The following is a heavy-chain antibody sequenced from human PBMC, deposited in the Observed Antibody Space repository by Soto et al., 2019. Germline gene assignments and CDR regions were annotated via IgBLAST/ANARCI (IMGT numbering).Heavy chain of an antibody. J-gene: IGHJ4*02. CDR2: ISGSGGRS. CDR3: ARGFTIAKRSGAEAETLDY. Sequence: PGGSLRLSCAASGFTFSNYAMTWVRQGPGKGLEWVSGISGSGGRSYYADSVKGRFTISRDNSKSTLYLQMNSLRAEDTAVYYCARGFTIAKRSGAEAETLDYWSQGTLVTVSS. D-gene: IGHD6-13*01. V-gene: IGHV3-23*01. CDR1: GFTFSNYA.